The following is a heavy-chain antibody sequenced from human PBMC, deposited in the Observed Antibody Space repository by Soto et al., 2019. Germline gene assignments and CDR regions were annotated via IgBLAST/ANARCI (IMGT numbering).Heavy chain of an antibody. D-gene: IGHD2-15*01. J-gene: IGHJ4*02. Sequence: SETLSLTCTVSGGSIISGDWSWIRQPPGKGLEWIGYISYSGNTNYNPSLKSRVTMSVDTPKNQFSLRLSSVTTADTAVYYCAGLRGYAGSPIDYWGQGTLVTVSS. CDR2: ISYSGNT. CDR3: AGLRGYAGSPIDY. V-gene: IGHV4-59*01. CDR1: GGSIISGD.